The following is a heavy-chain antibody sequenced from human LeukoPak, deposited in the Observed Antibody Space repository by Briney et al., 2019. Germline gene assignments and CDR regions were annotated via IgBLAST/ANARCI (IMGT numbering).Heavy chain of an antibody. CDR3: ARVLRPWYFDL. CDR2: INHSGST. CDR1: GGSFRGFY. J-gene: IGHJ2*01. Sequence: SEPLSLTCAVYGGSFRGFYWSWIRQSPGKGLEWIGEINHSGSTNYNPSLKSRVTISVDTSKNQFSLKHSSVTAADTAVYYCARVLRPWYFDLWGRGTLVTVSS. V-gene: IGHV4-34*01.